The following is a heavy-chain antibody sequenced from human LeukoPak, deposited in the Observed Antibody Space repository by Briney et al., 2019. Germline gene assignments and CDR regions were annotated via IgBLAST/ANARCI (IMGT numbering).Heavy chain of an antibody. J-gene: IGHJ4*02. D-gene: IGHD1-26*01. Sequence: PGGSLRLSCAASGFTFSSYSMNWVRQAPGKGLEWVSSISSSSSYIYYADSVKGRFTISGDNAKNSLYLQMNSLRAEDTAVYYCARASPGGSYYDYWGQGTPVTVSS. CDR3: ARASPGGSYYDY. CDR2: ISSSSSYI. V-gene: IGHV3-21*01. CDR1: GFTFSSYS.